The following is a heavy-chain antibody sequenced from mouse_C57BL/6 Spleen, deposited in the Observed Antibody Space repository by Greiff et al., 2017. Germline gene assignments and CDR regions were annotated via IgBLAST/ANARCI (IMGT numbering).Heavy chain of an antibody. D-gene: IGHD1-1*01. CDR1: GFTFSDYG. J-gene: IGHJ1*03. CDR2: ISSGSSTI. Sequence: EVKVVESGGVLVKPGGSLKLSCAASGFTFSDYGMHWVRQAPEKGLEWVAYISSGSSTIYYADTVKGRFTISRDNAKNTLFLQMTSLRSEDTAMYYCARQNYYGSNPYWYFDVWGTGTTVTVSS. V-gene: IGHV5-17*01. CDR3: ARQNYYGSNPYWYFDV.